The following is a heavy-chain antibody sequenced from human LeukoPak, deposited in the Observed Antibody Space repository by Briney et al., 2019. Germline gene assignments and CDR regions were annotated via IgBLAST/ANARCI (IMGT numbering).Heavy chain of an antibody. CDR1: GYTFTGYF. J-gene: IGHJ6*03. V-gene: IGHV1-2*02. CDR3: ARGVGKLGFLWFGTYYMDV. CDR2: INPNSGGT. Sequence: ASVKVSCKASGYTFTGYFVHWVRQAPGQGLEWMGWINPNSGGTNYAQKFQGRVTMTRDTSISTAYMELSRLRSDDTAVYYCARGVGKLGFLWFGTYYMDVWGKGTTVTISS. D-gene: IGHD3-10*01.